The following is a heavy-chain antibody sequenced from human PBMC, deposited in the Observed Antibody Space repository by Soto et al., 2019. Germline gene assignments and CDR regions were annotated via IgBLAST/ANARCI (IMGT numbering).Heavy chain of an antibody. CDR2: LYSGGST. D-gene: IGHD6-6*01. CDR3: ASIAVRPNHYYYYDTDV. J-gene: IGHJ6*03. V-gene: IGHV3-53*04. Sequence: GGSLRLSCAASGFTVSSNYMSWVRQAPGKGLEWVSVLYSGGSTYYADSVRGRFTISRHDSRNTLYLQMNSLRPEDTAVYYCASIAVRPNHYYYYDTDVWGKGTTVTVSS. CDR1: GFTVSSNY.